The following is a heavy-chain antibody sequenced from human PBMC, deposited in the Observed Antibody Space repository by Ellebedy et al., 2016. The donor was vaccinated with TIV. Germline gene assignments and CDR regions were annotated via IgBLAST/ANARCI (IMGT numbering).Heavy chain of an antibody. CDR2: MNPHGNT. Sequence: ASVKVSXXASGDTFTNFDINWVRQAAGQGLEWMGWMNPHGNTGYAQKFLGRVTLSRDTSISTAYMEVSGLRSDDTAVYYCARGWDSSGWPDYWGQGTLVTVSS. CDR1: GDTFTNFD. D-gene: IGHD6-19*01. V-gene: IGHV1-8*02. CDR3: ARGWDSSGWPDY. J-gene: IGHJ4*02.